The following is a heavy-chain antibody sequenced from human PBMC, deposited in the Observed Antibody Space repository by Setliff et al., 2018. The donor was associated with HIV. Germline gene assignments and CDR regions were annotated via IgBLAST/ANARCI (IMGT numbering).Heavy chain of an antibody. CDR3: ARDLDYGSGSYYGFDY. CDR1: GYSFTSYW. Sequence: GESLKISCKGSGYSFTSYWIGWVRQMPGKGLEWMGIVYPGDYNTRYSPSFQGRFTISRDNAKNSLYLQMNSLRAEDTAVYYCARDLDYGSGSYYGFDYWGQGTLVTVSS. J-gene: IGHJ4*02. D-gene: IGHD3-10*01. V-gene: IGHV5-51*01. CDR2: VYPGDYNT.